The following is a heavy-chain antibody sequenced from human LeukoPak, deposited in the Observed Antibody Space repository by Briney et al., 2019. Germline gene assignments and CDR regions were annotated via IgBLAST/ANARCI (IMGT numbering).Heavy chain of an antibody. J-gene: IGHJ4*02. CDR2: IYYSGST. CDR3: ARGRYDYVWGSYRLPPLDY. V-gene: IGHV4-31*03. D-gene: IGHD3-16*02. Sequence: SETLSLTCTVSGGSISSGGYSWSWIRQHPGKGLEWIGYIYYSGSTYYNPSLKSRVTISVDTSKNQFSLKLSSVTAADTAVYYCARGRYDYVWGSYRLPPLDYWGQGTLVTVSS. CDR1: GGSISSGGYS.